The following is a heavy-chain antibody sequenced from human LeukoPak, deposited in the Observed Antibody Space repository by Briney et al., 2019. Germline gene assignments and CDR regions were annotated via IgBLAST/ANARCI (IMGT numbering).Heavy chain of an antibody. J-gene: IGHJ4*02. D-gene: IGHD3-3*01. Sequence: PGRSLRLSCAASGFTFFTYSMHWVRQAPGKGLEWVAVVSYDGSNKNYADPVKGRLTISRDNSKSTLYLQMNSLRPDDTAVYYCARGVTEDTGVAQFDSWGQGSLVTVSS. V-gene: IGHV3-30*04. CDR1: GFTFFTYS. CDR2: VSYDGSNK. CDR3: ARGVTEDTGVAQFDS.